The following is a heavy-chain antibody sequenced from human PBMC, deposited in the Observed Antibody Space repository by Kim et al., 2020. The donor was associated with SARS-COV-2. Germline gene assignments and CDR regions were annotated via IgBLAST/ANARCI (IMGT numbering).Heavy chain of an antibody. D-gene: IGHD4-17*01. J-gene: IGHJ4*02. Sequence: YADAVKGRFSISRDNSKSTLFLQMNSLRAEDTALYYCARDRGDYDRGFDYWGQGTPVTVSS. CDR3: ARDRGDYDRGFDY. V-gene: IGHV3-23*01.